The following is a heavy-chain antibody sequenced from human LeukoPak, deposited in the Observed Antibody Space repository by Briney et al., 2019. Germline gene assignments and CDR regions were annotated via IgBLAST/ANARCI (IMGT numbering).Heavy chain of an antibody. D-gene: IGHD3-10*01. CDR2: IYYSGST. CDR3: ARDATYYGSGSYYQGFDP. V-gene: IGHV4-61*01. J-gene: IGHJ5*02. CDR1: GGSVSSGSYY. Sequence: SETPSLTCTVSGGSVSSGSYYWSWIRQPPGKGLEWIGYIYYSGSTNYNPSLKSRVTISVDTSKNQFSLKLSSVTAADTAVYYCARDATYYGSGSYYQGFDPWGQGTLVTVSS.